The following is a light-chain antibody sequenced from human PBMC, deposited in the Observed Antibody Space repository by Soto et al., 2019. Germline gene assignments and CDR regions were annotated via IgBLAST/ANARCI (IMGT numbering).Light chain of an antibody. CDR2: DVI. CDR1: SSDVGGYNY. J-gene: IGLJ1*01. Sequence: QSALPQPASVSGSPGQSITISCAGTSSDVGGYNYVSWYQQHPGKAPKLMIYDVINRPSGVSDRFSGSKSGNTASLTISGLQAEDEADYYCSSYTSSSTLVFGTGTKVTVL. V-gene: IGLV2-14*01. CDR3: SSYTSSSTLV.